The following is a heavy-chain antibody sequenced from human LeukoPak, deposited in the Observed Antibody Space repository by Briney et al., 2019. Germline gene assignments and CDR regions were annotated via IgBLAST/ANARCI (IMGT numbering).Heavy chain of an antibody. CDR2: INSDGSST. CDR3: VRGSSGWGAFDI. Sequence: GGPLRLSCAASGFTFSSYWMHWVRQAPGKGLVWLSRINSDGSSTSYADSVKGRFTISRDNAKNTLYLQMNSLRAEDTAVYYCVRGSSGWGAFDIWGQGTMVTVSS. CDR1: GFTFSSYW. V-gene: IGHV3-74*01. J-gene: IGHJ3*02. D-gene: IGHD6-19*01.